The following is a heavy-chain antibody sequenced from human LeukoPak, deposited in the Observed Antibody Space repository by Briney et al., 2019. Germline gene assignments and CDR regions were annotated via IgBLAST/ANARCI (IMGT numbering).Heavy chain of an antibody. CDR2: ISWNSGSI. CDR3: AKDTGYSSGWYDY. J-gene: IGHJ4*02. Sequence: GGPLRLSCAASGFTFDDYAMHWVRQAPGKGLEWVSGISWNSGSIGYADSVKGRFTISRDNAKNSLYLQMNSLRAEDTALYYCAKDTGYSSGWYDYWGQGTLVTVSS. V-gene: IGHV3-9*01. CDR1: GFTFDDYA. D-gene: IGHD6-19*01.